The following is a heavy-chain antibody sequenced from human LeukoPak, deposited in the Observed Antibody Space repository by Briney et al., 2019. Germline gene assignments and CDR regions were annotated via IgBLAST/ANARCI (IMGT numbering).Heavy chain of an antibody. J-gene: IGHJ4*02. CDR1: GFTFSSYA. CDR3: ARDYVAVAGVIDY. Sequence: PGGSLRLSCAASGFTFSSYAMHWVRQAPGKGLEWVAVISYDGSNKYYADSVKGRFTISRDNFKNTLYLQMNSLRAEDTAVYYCARDYVAVAGVIDYWGQGTLVTVSS. CDR2: ISYDGSNK. V-gene: IGHV3-30-3*01. D-gene: IGHD6-19*01.